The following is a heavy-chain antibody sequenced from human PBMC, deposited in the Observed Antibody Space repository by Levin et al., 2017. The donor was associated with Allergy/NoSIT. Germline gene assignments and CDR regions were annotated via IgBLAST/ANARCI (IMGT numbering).Heavy chain of an antibody. Sequence: SQTLSLTCTVSGGSIRSSSYYWGWIRQPPGKGLEWIGSIYYSGSTYYNPSLKSRVTISVDTSKNQFSLRLSSVTAADTAVFFCARERSGIAVAGTLFVDAFDIWGQGTMVTVSS. J-gene: IGHJ3*02. CDR1: GGSIRSSSYY. CDR3: ARERSGIAVAGTLFVDAFDI. V-gene: IGHV4-39*02. CDR2: IYYSGST. D-gene: IGHD6-19*01.